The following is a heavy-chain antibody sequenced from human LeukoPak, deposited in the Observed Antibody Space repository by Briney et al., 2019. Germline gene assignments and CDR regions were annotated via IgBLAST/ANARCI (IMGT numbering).Heavy chain of an antibody. J-gene: IGHJ2*01. CDR3: ASRQDPDWYFDL. Sequence: KASETLSLTCTVSGGSISSYYWSWIRQPAGKGLEWIGRIYTSGSTNYNPSLKSRVTISVDTSKNQFSLKLSSVTAADTAVYYCASRQDPDWYFDLWGRGTLVTVSS. D-gene: IGHD2-15*01. V-gene: IGHV4-4*07. CDR2: IYTSGST. CDR1: GGSISSYY.